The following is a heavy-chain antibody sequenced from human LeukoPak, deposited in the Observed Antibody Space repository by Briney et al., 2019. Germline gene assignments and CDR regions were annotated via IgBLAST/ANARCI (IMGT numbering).Heavy chain of an antibody. J-gene: IGHJ4*02. CDR1: GFTFSRYA. V-gene: IGHV3-30*18. Sequence: GRSLRLSCAASGFTFSRYAMHWVRQTPGKGLEWVAVISNDGINKHYADSVKGRFTISRDTSKNTLYLQMNSLRVEDTAVYYCAKGVRMTYYYDSSGCEFDYWGQGTLVTVSS. CDR3: AKGVRMTYYYDSSGCEFDY. D-gene: IGHD3-22*01. CDR2: ISNDGINK.